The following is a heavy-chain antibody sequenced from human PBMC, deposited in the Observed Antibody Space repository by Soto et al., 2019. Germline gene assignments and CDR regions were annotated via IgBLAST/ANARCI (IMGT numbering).Heavy chain of an antibody. CDR1: GGSISSGGYY. CDR2: IYYSGST. V-gene: IGHV4-31*03. D-gene: IGHD3-16*02. Sequence: QVQLRESGPGLVKPSQTLSLTCTVSGGSISSGGYYWSWIRQHPGKGLEWIGYIYYSGSTYYNPSLKSRVTISVDTSKNQFSRKLSSVTAADTAVYYCARTPPYYDYVWGSYRPGSFDYWGQGTLVTVSS. CDR3: ARTPPYYDYVWGSYRPGSFDY. J-gene: IGHJ4*02.